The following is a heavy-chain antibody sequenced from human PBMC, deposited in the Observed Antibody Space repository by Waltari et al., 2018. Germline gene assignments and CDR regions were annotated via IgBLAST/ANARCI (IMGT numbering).Heavy chain of an antibody. CDR2: INHSGST. Sequence: QVQLQQWGAGLLKPSETLSLTWAVYGGSFSGYYWSWIRQPPGKGLEWIGEINHSGSTNYNPSLKIRVTISVDTSKNQFSLKLSSVTAADTAVYYCARTYGSGSSWFDPWGQGTLVTVSS. D-gene: IGHD3-10*01. J-gene: IGHJ5*02. V-gene: IGHV4-34*01. CDR3: ARTYGSGSSWFDP. CDR1: GGSFSGYY.